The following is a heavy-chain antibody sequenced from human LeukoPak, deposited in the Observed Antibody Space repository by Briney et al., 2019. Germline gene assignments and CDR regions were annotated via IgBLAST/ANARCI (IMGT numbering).Heavy chain of an antibody. D-gene: IGHD3-22*01. V-gene: IGHV4-31*03. CDR1: GGSISGGGYY. CDR3: AREVVTTRDFDY. J-gene: IGHJ4*02. CDR2: IYYSGNT. Sequence: SQTLSLTCTVSGGSISGGGYYWSWIRQHPGKGLEWIGYIYYSGNTYYNPSLKSRVTISVDTSKNQFSLKLSSVTVADTAVYYCAREVVTTRDFDYWGQGTLVTVSS.